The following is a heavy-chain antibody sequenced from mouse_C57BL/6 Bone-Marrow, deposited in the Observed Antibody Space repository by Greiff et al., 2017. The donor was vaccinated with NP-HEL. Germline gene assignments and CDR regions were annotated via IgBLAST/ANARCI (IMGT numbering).Heavy chain of an antibody. CDR3: ARSYYDYLWYFDV. Sequence: VKLMESGAELVRPGTSVKVSCKASGYAFTNYLIEWVKQRPGQGLEWIGVINPGSGGTNYNEKFKGKATLTADKSSSTAYMQLSSLTSEDSAVYFCARSYYDYLWYFDVWGTGTTVTVSS. V-gene: IGHV1-54*01. J-gene: IGHJ1*03. CDR1: GYAFTNYL. D-gene: IGHD2-4*01. CDR2: INPGSGGT.